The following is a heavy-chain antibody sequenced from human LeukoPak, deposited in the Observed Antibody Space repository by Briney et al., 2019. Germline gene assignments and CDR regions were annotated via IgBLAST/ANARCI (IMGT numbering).Heavy chain of an antibody. CDR2: ISWNSGSI. V-gene: IGHV3-9*01. CDR3: AKDSGIAAIDYYGMDV. D-gene: IGHD6-13*01. Sequence: GGSLRLSCAASGFTFDDYAMHWVRQAPGKGLEWVSGISWNSGSIGYADSVKGRFTSSRDNAKNSLYLQMNSLRAEDTALYYCAKDSGIAAIDYYGMDVWGQGTTVTVSS. CDR1: GFTFDDYA. J-gene: IGHJ6*02.